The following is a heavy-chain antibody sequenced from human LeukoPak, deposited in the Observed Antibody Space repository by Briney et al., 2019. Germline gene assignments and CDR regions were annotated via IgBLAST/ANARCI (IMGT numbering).Heavy chain of an antibody. D-gene: IGHD1-26*01. CDR2: FIPILNMA. J-gene: IGHJ4*02. V-gene: IGHV1-69*04. Sequence: SVKVSCKASGGPFRTSGFNWERQAPGQGLEWMGRFIPILNMADYAQKFQGRVTITADKSTSTAYMELSSLGSEDTAVYYCARDRGVGASSVDSWGQGTVVTVSS. CDR1: GGPFRTSG. CDR3: ARDRGVGASSVDS.